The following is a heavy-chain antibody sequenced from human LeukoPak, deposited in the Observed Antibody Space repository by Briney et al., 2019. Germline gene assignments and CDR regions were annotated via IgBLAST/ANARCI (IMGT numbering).Heavy chain of an antibody. D-gene: IGHD2-15*01. Sequence: ASVKVSCKASGFTFTVYYMYWVRQAPGQGLEWMGRINPNSGDTDYAQNFQGRVTMTRDTSISTAYMELTNLRSDDTAVYYCARGYCSGGTCYLVENWFDPWGQGTLVTVSS. CDR3: ARGYCSGGTCYLVENWFDP. V-gene: IGHV1-2*06. J-gene: IGHJ5*02. CDR1: GFTFTVYY. CDR2: INPNSGDT.